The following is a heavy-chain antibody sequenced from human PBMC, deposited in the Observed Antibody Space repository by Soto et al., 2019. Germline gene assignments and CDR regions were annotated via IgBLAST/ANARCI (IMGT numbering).Heavy chain of an antibody. Sequence: QVQLQESGPGLVKPSETLSLTCTVSGASISSYYWSWIRQPPGKGLEWVGFIFHSGSTNCSPSLKSRVTFSVDTSKTQFSLKLTSVTAADTAVYYCARDQNGGPHFDYWGQGILITVSS. CDR3: ARDQNGGPHFDY. V-gene: IGHV4-59*01. CDR1: GASISSYY. CDR2: IFHSGST. D-gene: IGHD3-16*01. J-gene: IGHJ4*02.